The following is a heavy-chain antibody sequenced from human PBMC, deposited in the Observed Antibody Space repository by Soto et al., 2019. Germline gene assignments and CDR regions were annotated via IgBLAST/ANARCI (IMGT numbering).Heavy chain of an antibody. D-gene: IGHD2-2*01. CDR3: AVCRFGYYFEY. Sequence: GGSLRLSCAALGFTFSSYAMSWVRQAPGKGLEWVSAISGSGGSTYYADSVKGRFTISRDNSKNTLYLQMNSLRAEDTAVYYCAVCRFGYYFEYWGQGTLVTVSS. V-gene: IGHV3-23*01. CDR2: ISGSGGST. J-gene: IGHJ4*02. CDR1: GFTFSSYA.